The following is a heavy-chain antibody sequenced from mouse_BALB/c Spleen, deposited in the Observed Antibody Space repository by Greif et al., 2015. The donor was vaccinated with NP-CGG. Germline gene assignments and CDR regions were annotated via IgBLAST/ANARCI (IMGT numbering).Heavy chain of an antibody. Sequence: EVKVVESGGGLVKPGGSLKLSCAASGFTFSDYYMYWVRQTPEKRLEWVATISDGGSYTYYPDSVKGRFTISRDNAKNNLYLQMSSLKSEDTAMYYCARDDYYGSSYGWFAYWGQGTLVTVSA. V-gene: IGHV5-4*02. CDR3: ARDDYYGSSYGWFAY. CDR1: GFTFSDYY. CDR2: ISDGGSYT. J-gene: IGHJ3*01. D-gene: IGHD1-1*01.